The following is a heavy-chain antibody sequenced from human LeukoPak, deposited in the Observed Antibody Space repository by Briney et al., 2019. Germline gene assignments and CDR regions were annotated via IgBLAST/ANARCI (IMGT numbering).Heavy chain of an antibody. CDR3: AKDRYVAVAGPYYFDY. CDR1: GFTFSSYG. V-gene: IGHV3-30*18. J-gene: IGHJ4*02. CDR2: ISFDGSNK. Sequence: PGRSLRLSRGASGFTFSSYGMHWVRQAPGKGLEWVAVISFDGSNKYYADTVKGRFTISRDNSKNTLYLQMNSLRAEDTAVYYCAKDRYVAVAGPYYFDYWGQGTLVTVSS. D-gene: IGHD6-19*01.